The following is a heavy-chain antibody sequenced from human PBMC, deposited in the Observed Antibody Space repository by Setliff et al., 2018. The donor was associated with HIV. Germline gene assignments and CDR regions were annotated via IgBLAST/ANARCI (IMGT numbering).Heavy chain of an antibody. V-gene: IGHV1-8*02. D-gene: IGHD3-22*01. J-gene: IGHJ3*02. CDR3: ARDRLHYYDSSVYYYGAPFDI. CDR2: MNPDSGNT. CDR1: GYSFTTHD. Sequence: ASVKVSCKASGYSFTTHDINWVRQSPGQGLEWMGWMNPDSGNTFYAQKFQGRITMTRDTSTSTVYMELRSLRSEDTAVYYCARDRLHYYDSSVYYYGAPFDIWGQGTMVTVSS.